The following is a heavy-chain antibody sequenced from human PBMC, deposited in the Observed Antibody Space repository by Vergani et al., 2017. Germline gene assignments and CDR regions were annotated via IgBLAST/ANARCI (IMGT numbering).Heavy chain of an antibody. D-gene: IGHD3-3*01. CDR2: IYYSGST. J-gene: IGHJ4*02. CDR3: ARRSSLSVVRFLEWPRIDY. Sequence: QLQLQESGPGLVKPSETLSLTCTVSGGSISSSSYYWGWIRQPPGKGLEWIGSIYYSGSTYYNPSLKSRVTISVDTSKNQFSLKLSSVTAADTAVYYCARRSSLSVVRFLEWPRIDYWGQGTLVTVSS. CDR1: GGSISSSSYY. V-gene: IGHV4-39*01.